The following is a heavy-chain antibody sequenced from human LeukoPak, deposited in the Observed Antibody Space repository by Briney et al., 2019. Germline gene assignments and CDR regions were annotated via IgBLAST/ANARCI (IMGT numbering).Heavy chain of an antibody. D-gene: IGHD1-14*01. CDR1: GFIFNSYS. CDR2: ITTNGSDI. V-gene: IGHV3-21*01. J-gene: IGHJ3*02. CDR3: AERGSTTYSFDS. Sequence: GWSLSLTFPASGFIFNSYSMNWLGQPPGKELTWVASITTNGSDINYSDSVKGRFTVSRDNAQNSLYLQMNSLRVEDTAVYYCAERGSTTYSFDSWGQGTMVTVSS.